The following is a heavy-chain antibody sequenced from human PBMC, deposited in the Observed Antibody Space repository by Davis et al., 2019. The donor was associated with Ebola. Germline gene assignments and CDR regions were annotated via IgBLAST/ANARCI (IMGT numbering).Heavy chain of an antibody. CDR3: AKSGLSFGVVKYHYGMDV. Sequence: GGSLRLSCAASGFTFSTYAMNWVRQAPGKGLEWVSTLSDSGAGTYYADSVKGRFTVSRDNSKNTLYLQMNSLRAEDTAVYYCAKSGLSFGVVKYHYGMDVWGKGTTVTVSS. CDR1: GFTFSTYA. J-gene: IGHJ6*04. CDR2: LSDSGAGT. V-gene: IGHV3-23*01. D-gene: IGHD3-3*01.